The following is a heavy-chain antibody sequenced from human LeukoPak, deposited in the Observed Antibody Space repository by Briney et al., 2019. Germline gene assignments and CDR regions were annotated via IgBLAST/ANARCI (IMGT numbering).Heavy chain of an antibody. D-gene: IGHD3-16*02. CDR2: INHSGST. J-gene: IGHJ3*02. CDR1: GGSFSGYY. CDR3: ARLNPLMITFGGVIVPGDAFDI. Sequence: SETLSLTCAVYGGSFSGYYWSWIRQPPGKGLEWIGEINHSGSTNYNPSLKSRVTISVDTSKNQFSLKLSSVTAADTAVYYCARLNPLMITFGGVIVPGDAFDIWGQGTMVTVSS. V-gene: IGHV4-34*01.